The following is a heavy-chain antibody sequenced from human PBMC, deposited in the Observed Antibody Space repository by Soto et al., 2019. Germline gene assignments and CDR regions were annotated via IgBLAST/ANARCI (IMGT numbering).Heavy chain of an antibody. J-gene: IGHJ4*02. CDR2: IKEDGSQE. Sequence: EVQLVESGGGLVQPGGSLRLACAASGFTFSSYWMSWVRQAPGKGLEWVANIKEDGSQEYYVDSVKGRFTISRDNTKSSLYLQMNGLRAEDTAVYYCARDWGANSSTWGDHWGQGTLVTVSS. D-gene: IGHD6-13*01. V-gene: IGHV3-7*05. CDR3: ARDWGANSSTWGDH. CDR1: GFTFSSYW.